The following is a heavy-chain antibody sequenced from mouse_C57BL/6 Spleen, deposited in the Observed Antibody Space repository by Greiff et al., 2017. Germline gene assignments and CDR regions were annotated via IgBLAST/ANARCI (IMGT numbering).Heavy chain of an antibody. V-gene: IGHV1-74*01. CDR2: INPSDSDT. D-gene: IGHD1-1*01. CDR3: AIDYCNGGRDLDY. J-gene: IGHJ4*01. Sequence: QVQLQQPGPELVKPGASVKVSCKASGYSFTSYWMHWVKQRPGQGLEWIGIINPSDSDTNYNQKFKGKATLTVDKSSSTAYMQLNSLTSEDSAVYYCAIDYCNGGRDLDYWGKGTTVTVSS. CDR1: GYSFTSYW.